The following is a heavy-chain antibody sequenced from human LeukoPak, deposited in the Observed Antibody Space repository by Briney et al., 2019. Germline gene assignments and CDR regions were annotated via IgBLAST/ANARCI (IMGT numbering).Heavy chain of an antibody. CDR1: GFTFSSYA. J-gene: IGHJ3*01. D-gene: IGHD3-10*01. Sequence: GGSLRLSCAASGFTFSSYAMHWVRQAPGKGLEWVAVISYDGSNKYYADSVKGRFTISRDNSKNTLYLQMNSLRAEDTAVYYCAREDSEGVRGGLASVWGQGTMVTVSS. V-gene: IGHV3-30*04. CDR3: AREDSEGVRGGLASV. CDR2: ISYDGSNK.